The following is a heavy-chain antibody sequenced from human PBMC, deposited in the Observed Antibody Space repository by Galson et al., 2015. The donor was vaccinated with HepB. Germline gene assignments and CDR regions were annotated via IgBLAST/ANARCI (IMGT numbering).Heavy chain of an antibody. V-gene: IGHV4-34*01. D-gene: IGHD3-10*01. CDR3: ARVPLGPYYYGSGRGAYYMDV. CDR1: GGSFSGYY. Sequence: ETLSLTCAVYGGSFSGYYWSWIRQPPGKGLEWIGEINHSGSTNYNPSLKSRVTISVDTSKNQFSLKLSSVTAADTAVYYCARVPLGPYYYGSGRGAYYMDVWGKGTTVTVSS. J-gene: IGHJ6*03. CDR2: INHSGST.